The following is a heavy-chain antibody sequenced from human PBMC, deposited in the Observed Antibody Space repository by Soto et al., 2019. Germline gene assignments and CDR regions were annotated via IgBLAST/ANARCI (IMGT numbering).Heavy chain of an antibody. Sequence: EVQLVESGGGLVKPGGSLRLSCAASGFTFSNAWMSWVRQAPGKGLEWVGRIKSKTDGGTTDYAAPVKGRFTISRDDSTNTLYQQMNSSQNADEAAYYYSTDDHLWGRNRCYSYYYMDVWGKGTTVTVSS. J-gene: IGHJ6*03. CDR1: GFTFSNAW. D-gene: IGHD3-16*02. CDR3: STDDHLWGRNRCYSYYYMDV. CDR2: IKSKTDGGTT. V-gene: IGHV3-15*01.